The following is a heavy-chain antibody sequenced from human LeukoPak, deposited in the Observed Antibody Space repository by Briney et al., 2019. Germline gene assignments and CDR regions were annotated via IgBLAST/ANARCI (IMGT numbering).Heavy chain of an antibody. CDR2: INHSGST. J-gene: IGHJ4*02. CDR1: GGSFSGYY. CDR3: ARLVTGVFPYYVDY. V-gene: IGHV4-34*01. Sequence: SETLSLTCAVYGGSFSGYYWSWIRQPPGKGLEWIGEINHSGSTNYNPSLKSRVTISVDTSKNQFSLKLSSVTAADTAVYYCARLVTGVFPYYVDYWDQGTPVTVSS. D-gene: IGHD2-8*01.